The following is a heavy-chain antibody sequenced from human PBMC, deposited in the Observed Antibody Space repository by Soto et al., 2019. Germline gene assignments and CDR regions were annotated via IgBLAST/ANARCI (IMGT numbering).Heavy chain of an antibody. D-gene: IGHD3-10*01. CDR3: AREGVHNYTEYYFDY. CDR2: ISGIRDYI. Sequence: PVGSLRLSCAASGFTFSYYPLHWVRRAPGKGLEWVSSISGIRDYIRYADSVKGRFTISRDNAKTSLYLQTNSLTAEDTAVYYCAREGVHNYTEYYFDYWGQGTLVTVSS. CDR1: GFTFSYYP. V-gene: IGHV3-21*06. J-gene: IGHJ4*02.